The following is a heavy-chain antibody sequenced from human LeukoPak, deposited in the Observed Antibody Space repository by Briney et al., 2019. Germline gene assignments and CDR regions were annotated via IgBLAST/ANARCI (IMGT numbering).Heavy chain of an antibody. CDR2: ISYDGSNK. J-gene: IGHJ6*02. CDR3: ARVQKSLSGSSLLDYYYGMDV. V-gene: IGHV3-30-3*01. D-gene: IGHD3-10*01. CDR1: GFTFSSSA. Sequence: PGGSLRLSCAASGFTFSSSAMHWVRQAPGKGLEWVAVISYDGSNKYYADSVKGRFTISRDNSKNTLYVEMNSLRAEDTAVYYCARVQKSLSGSSLLDYYYGMDVWGQGTTVTVSS.